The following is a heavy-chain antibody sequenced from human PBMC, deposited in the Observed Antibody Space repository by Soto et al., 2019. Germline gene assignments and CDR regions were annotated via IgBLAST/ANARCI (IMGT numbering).Heavy chain of an antibody. CDR2: SRNKAKRYTT. D-gene: IGHD6-13*01. CDR3: ARISAAASNAFDI. Sequence: EVQVVESGGGLVQPGGSLRLSCAGSGFTFSDHYMDWVRQAPGKGLEWVGRSRNKAKRYTTEYAASVKGRFTISRNDSKNSLYLQRNSLKTEDTAVYYCARISAAASNAFDIWGQGTMVTVSS. J-gene: IGHJ3*02. CDR1: GFTFSDHY. V-gene: IGHV3-72*01.